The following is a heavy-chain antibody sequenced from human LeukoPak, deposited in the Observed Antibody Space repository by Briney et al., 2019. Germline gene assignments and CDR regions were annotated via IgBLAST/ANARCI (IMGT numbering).Heavy chain of an antibody. CDR3: AKDPYYGSGSYDY. D-gene: IGHD3-10*01. J-gene: IGHJ4*02. CDR2: IRYDGSNK. CDR1: GFTFSSYG. V-gene: IGHV3-30*02. Sequence: TGGSLRLSCAASGFTFSSYGMHWVRQAPGKGLEWVAFIRYDGSNKYYADSVKGRFTISRDNSKNTLYLQMNSLRAEDTAVYYCAKDPYYGSGSYDYWGQGTLATVSS.